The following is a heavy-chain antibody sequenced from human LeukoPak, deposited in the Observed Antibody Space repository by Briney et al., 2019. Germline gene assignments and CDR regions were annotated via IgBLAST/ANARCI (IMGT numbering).Heavy chain of an antibody. CDR3: AKDYSYGYGDYVTWFDP. Sequence: GGSLRLSCAASGFTFSSYAMSWVRQAPGKGLEWVSAISGSGGSTYYADSVKGRFTISRDNSKNTLYLQMNSLRAEDTAVYYCAKDYSYGYGDYVTWFDPWGQGTLITVSS. V-gene: IGHV3-23*01. D-gene: IGHD4-17*01. CDR1: GFTFSSYA. J-gene: IGHJ5*02. CDR2: ISGSGGST.